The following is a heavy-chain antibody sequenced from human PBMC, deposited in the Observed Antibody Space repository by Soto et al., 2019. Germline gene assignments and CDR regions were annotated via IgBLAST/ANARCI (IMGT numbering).Heavy chain of an antibody. V-gene: IGHV1-69*02. Sequence: GASVKVSCKASGGAFSSYTISGVREATGQRLKCMGRIIPILGIANYAQKFQGRVTITADKSTSTAYMELSSLRSEDTAVYYCARAVRVTIFGVVKGSYYMDVWGKGTTVTVS. CDR3: ARAVRVTIFGVVKGSYYMDV. CDR2: IIPILGIA. CDR1: GGAFSSYT. D-gene: IGHD3-3*01. J-gene: IGHJ6*03.